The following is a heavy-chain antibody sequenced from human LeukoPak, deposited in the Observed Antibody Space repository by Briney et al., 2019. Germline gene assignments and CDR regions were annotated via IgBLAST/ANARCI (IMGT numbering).Heavy chain of an antibody. CDR1: GSSFSTYW. J-gene: IGHJ4*02. CDR2: IRQVGSEK. V-gene: IGHV3-7*01. D-gene: IGHD3-10*01. CDR3: ARLSAMVRGPEDIFYFEY. Sequence: GGSRRLSCETSGSSFSTYWMSWVRQAPGKGLEWVANIRQVGSEKYYVDSVKGRFTISRDIAKQSVFLQMNSLRAEDTAVYYCARLSAMVRGPEDIFYFEYWGLGTLVTVSS.